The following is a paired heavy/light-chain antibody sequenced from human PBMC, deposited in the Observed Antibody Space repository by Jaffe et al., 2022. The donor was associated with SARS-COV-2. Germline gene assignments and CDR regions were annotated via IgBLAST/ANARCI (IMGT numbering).Heavy chain of an antibody. J-gene: IGHJ4*02. CDR3: ANLYSYRFDY. CDR1: GGSISSGGYY. D-gene: IGHD3-16*01. V-gene: IGHV4-31*03. Sequence: QVQLQESGPGLVKPSQTLSLTCTVSGGSISSGGYYWSWIRQHPGKGLEWIGYISYSGVTHYNPSLKSRVAISVDTSENQFSLKLSSVTAADTAVYYCANLYSYRFDYWGQGTLVTVSS. CDR2: ISYSGVT.
Light chain of an antibody. J-gene: IGLJ1*01. Sequence: QSALTQPASVSGSPGQSITISCTGTSSDVGGYNYVSWYQQRPGKAPKVMIYDVSHRPSGVSDRFSGSKSGNTASLTISGLQAEDEADYYCSSYTSSGPYVFGTGTKVTVL. V-gene: IGLV2-14*01. CDR2: DVS. CDR3: SSYTSSGPYV. CDR1: SSDVGGYNY.